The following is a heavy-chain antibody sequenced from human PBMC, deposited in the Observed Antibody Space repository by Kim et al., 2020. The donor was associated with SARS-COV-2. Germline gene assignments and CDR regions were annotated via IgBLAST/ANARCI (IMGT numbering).Heavy chain of an antibody. Sequence: GGSLRLSCAASGFTFSSYAMHWVRQAPGKGLEWVAVISYDGSNKYYADSVKGRFTISRDNSKNTLYLQMNSLRAEDTAVYYCARDVFDYWGQGTLVTVSS. CDR2: ISYDGSNK. CDR3: ARDVFDY. CDR1: GFTFSSYA. J-gene: IGHJ4*02. V-gene: IGHV3-30-3*01.